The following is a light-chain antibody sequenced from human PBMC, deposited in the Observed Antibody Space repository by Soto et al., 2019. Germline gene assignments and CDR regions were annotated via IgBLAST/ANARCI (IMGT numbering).Light chain of an antibody. CDR1: QSLSNNF. CDR2: DAS. J-gene: IGKJ4*01. CDR3: HQFGASPT. V-gene: IGKV3D-20*01. Sequence: EIVSTQSPATLSLSPGEGVALSYGASQSLSNNFLAWYQQKPGLAPRLLIFDASTRATGIPDRFSGSGSGTDFTLTISRLEPEDFAVYYCHQFGASPTFGGGTKVDIK.